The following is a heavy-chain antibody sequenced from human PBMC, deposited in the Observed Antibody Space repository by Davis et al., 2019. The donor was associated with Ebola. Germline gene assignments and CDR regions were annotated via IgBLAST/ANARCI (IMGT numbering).Heavy chain of an antibody. Sequence: SVKVSCKASGFTFTSSAVQWARQARGQRLEWIGWIVVGSGNTNYAQKFQERVTITRDMSTSTAYMELSSLRSEDTAVYYCAADPDVEMATITGSYWGQGTLVTVSS. CDR2: IVVGSGNT. CDR1: GFTFTSSA. V-gene: IGHV1-58*01. J-gene: IGHJ4*02. CDR3: AADPDVEMATITGSY. D-gene: IGHD5-24*01.